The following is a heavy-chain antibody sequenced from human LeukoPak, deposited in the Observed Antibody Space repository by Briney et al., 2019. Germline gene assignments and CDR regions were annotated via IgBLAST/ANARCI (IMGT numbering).Heavy chain of an antibody. D-gene: IGHD3-9*01. V-gene: IGHV4-39*07. CDR2: INHSGST. CDR1: GDSISTSSYY. Sequence: SETLSLTCSVSGDSISTSSYYWGWISQPPGKGLEWIGEINHSGSTNYNPSLKSRVTISVDTSKNQFSLKLSSVTAADTAVYYCARDILTGSSDYWGQGTLVTVSS. CDR3: ARDILTGSSDY. J-gene: IGHJ4*02.